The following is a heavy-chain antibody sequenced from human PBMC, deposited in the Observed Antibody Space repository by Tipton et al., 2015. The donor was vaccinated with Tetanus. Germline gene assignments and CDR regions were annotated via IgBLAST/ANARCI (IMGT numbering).Heavy chain of an antibody. J-gene: IGHJ5*02. CDR1: GASISGGGYF. V-gene: IGHV4-30-2*01. CDR2: MYYSGTT. D-gene: IGHD2-8*02. CDR3: ARATSTGPAYNWFDP. Sequence: TLSLTCSVSGASISGGGYFWNWIRHRPGRGLEWIGYMYYSGTTHYNPSLKSRVTISIDRSKNQLSLKLTSVTAADTAVYYCARATSTGPAYNWFDPWGQGTLVTVSS.